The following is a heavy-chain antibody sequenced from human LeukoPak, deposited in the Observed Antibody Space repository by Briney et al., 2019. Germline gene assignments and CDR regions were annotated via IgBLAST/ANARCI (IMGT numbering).Heavy chain of an antibody. CDR3: ARAPVNTIVVVPAAINWFDP. CDR2: MNPNSGGT. D-gene: IGHD2-2*01. Sequence: GASVKVSCKASGYTFTSYDINWVRQATGQGLEWMGWMNPNSGGTNYAQKFQGRVTMTRDTSISTAYMELSRLRSDDTAVYYCARAPVNTIVVVPAAINWFDPWGQGTLVTVSS. J-gene: IGHJ5*02. CDR1: GYTFTSYD. V-gene: IGHV1-2*02.